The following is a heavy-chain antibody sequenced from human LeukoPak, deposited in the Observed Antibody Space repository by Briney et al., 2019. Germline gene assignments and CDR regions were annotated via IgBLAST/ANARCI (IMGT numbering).Heavy chain of an antibody. Sequence: GGSLRLSCAASGFTFSSYWMHWVRQAPGKGLVWVSRINSDGSSTSYADSVKGRFTISRDNAKNTLYLQMNSLRAEDTAVYYCAQAVARWGYNWFDPWGQGTLVTVSS. V-gene: IGHV3-74*01. D-gene: IGHD5-12*01. CDR3: AQAVARWGYNWFDP. CDR1: GFTFSSYW. CDR2: INSDGSST. J-gene: IGHJ5*02.